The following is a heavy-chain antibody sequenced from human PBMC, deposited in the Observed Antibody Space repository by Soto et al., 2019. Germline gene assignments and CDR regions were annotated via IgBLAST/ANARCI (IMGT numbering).Heavy chain of an antibody. CDR3: AKDLGTVFDWADAFDI. V-gene: IGHV3-23*01. D-gene: IGHD3-9*01. CDR1: GFTFSSYA. CDR2: LSGSGGST. Sequence: GGSLRLSCAASGFTFSSYAMSWVRQAPGKGLEWVSALSGSGGSTYYADSVKGRFTISRDNSKNTLYLQMNSLRAEDTAIYYCAKDLGTVFDWADAFDIWGQGTMVTVSS. J-gene: IGHJ3*02.